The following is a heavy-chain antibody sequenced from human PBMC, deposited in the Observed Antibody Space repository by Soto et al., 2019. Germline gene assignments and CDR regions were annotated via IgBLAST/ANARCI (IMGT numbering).Heavy chain of an antibody. CDR2: ISYDGSKV. V-gene: IGHV3-30*18. D-gene: IGHD5-12*01. CDR3: AKELSVLATIQYFDS. CDR1: GFTFSDYG. Sequence: QVQLVESGGGVVQPGRSLRLACAASGFTFSDYGMHWVRQAPGKGLEWVAVISYDGSKVYYADSVKGRFTISRESSENTLYLQMNSLRAEDTAVYYCAKELSVLATIQYFDSWGQGTLVTVSS. J-gene: IGHJ4*02.